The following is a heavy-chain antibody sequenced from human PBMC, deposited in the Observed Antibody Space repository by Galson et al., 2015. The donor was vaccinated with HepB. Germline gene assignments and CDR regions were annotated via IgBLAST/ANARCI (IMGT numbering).Heavy chain of an antibody. V-gene: IGHV1-3*01. Sequence: SVKVSCKASGSTFASYAMHWVRQAPGQRLEWMGWINAGNGNTKYSQKFQGRVTITRDTSASTAYMELSSLGSEDTAVYYCARDPVGLGYCSSTSCYTPDRMDVWGHGTTVPVSS. CDR2: INAGNGNT. D-gene: IGHD2-2*02. CDR3: ARDPVGLGYCSSTSCYTPDRMDV. J-gene: IGHJ6*02. CDR1: GSTFASYA.